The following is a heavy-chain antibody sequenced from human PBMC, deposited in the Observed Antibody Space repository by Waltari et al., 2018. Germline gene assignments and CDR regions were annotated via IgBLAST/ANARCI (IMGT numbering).Heavy chain of an antibody. D-gene: IGHD1-1*01. V-gene: IGHV3-23*01. J-gene: IGHJ4*02. CDR2: ISGSGGST. CDR1: GFTFSSYA. CDR3: ANWNHRLFDY. Sequence: EVQLLESGGGLVQPGGSLRLSCAASGFTFSSYAVGWVRQAPGKGVEGVSAISGSGGSTYYAESVKGRFTISRDNSKNTLYLQMNSLRAEDTAVYYCANWNHRLFDYWGQGTLVTVSS.